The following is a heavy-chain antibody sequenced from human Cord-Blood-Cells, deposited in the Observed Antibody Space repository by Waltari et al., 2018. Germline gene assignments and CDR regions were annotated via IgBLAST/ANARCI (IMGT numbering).Heavy chain of an antibody. V-gene: IGHV1-8*03. CDR1: GYTFTSYD. D-gene: IGHD3-16*01. CDR2: MNPNSGNT. CDR3: AIGWRRGAFDI. Sequence: QVQLVQSGAEVKKPGASVKVSCKASGYTFTSYDINWVRQATGQGLEWKGLMNPNSGNTGYAQEFEGRDTITRNTSISTAYMELSSLRSEDTAVYYCAIGWRRGAFDIWGQGKMVTVSS. J-gene: IGHJ3*02.